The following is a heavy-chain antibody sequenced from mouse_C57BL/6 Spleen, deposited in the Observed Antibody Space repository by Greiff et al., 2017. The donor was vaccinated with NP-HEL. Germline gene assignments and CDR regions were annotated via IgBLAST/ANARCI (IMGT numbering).Heavy chain of an antibody. V-gene: IGHV5-9-1*02. CDR2: ISSGGDYI. J-gene: IGHJ4*01. D-gene: IGHD1-1*01. CDR3: TRDRTTVGYLAMDY. Sequence: EVKLQESGEGLVKPGGSLKLSCAASGFTFSSYAMSWVRQTPEKRLEWVAYISSGGDYIYYADTVKGRFTISRDNARNTLYLQMSSLKSEDTAMYYCTRDRTTVGYLAMDYWGQGTSVTVSS. CDR1: GFTFSSYA.